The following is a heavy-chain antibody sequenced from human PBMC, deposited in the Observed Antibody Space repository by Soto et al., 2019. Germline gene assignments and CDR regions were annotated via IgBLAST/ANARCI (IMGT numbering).Heavy chain of an antibody. CDR2: INPNSGGT. J-gene: IGHJ4*02. CDR1: GYTFTGYY. CDR3: AREGGGGYEPHFIIDY. Sequence: ASVKVSCKASGYTFTGYYMHWVRQAPGQGLEWMGWINPNSGGTNYAQKFQGWVTMTRDTSISTAYMELSRLRSDDTAVYYCAREGGGGYEPHFIIDYWGQGTLVTVSS. V-gene: IGHV1-2*04. D-gene: IGHD5-12*01.